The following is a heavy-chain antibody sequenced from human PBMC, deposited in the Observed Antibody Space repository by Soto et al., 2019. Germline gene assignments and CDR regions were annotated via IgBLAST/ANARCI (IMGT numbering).Heavy chain of an antibody. CDR2: IIPIFGTA. D-gene: IGHD3-3*01. Sequence: SVKVSCKASGGTFSSYAISWVRQAPGQGLEWMGGIIPIFGTANYAQKFQGRVTITADESTSTAYMELSSLRSEDTAVYYCAKFCVLRFLEWLPYDAFDIWGQGTMVTVSS. CDR3: AKFCVLRFLEWLPYDAFDI. CDR1: GGTFSSYA. V-gene: IGHV1-69*13. J-gene: IGHJ3*02.